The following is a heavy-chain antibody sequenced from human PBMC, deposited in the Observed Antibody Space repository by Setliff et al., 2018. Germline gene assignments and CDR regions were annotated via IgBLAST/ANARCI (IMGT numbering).Heavy chain of an antibody. Sequence: SETLSLTCTVSGGSLSSGSNYWGWFRQPAGKGLEWIGRIYTTGTTNYSPSLTGRVTISADTSKNQISLKLSSVGAADTAVDYCAREFVVISFVKNIHHHCGVDVWGQGTTVTVSS. V-gene: IGHV4-61*02. D-gene: IGHD2-21*01. J-gene: IGHJ6*02. CDR3: AREFVVISFVKNIHHHCGVDV. CDR1: GGSLSSGSNY. CDR2: IYTTGTT.